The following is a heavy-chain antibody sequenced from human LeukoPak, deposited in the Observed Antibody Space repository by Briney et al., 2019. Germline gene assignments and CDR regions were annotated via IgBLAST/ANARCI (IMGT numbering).Heavy chain of an antibody. CDR3: ARDLTGYCSSTSCPMGY. V-gene: IGHV1-69*04. CDR1: GGTFSSYA. CDR2: IIPIFGIA. D-gene: IGHD2-2*01. J-gene: IGHJ4*02. Sequence: GASVKVSCKASGGTFSSYAICWVRQAPGQGLEWMGRIIPIFGIANYAQKFQGRVTITADKSTSTAYMELSSLRSEDTAVYYCARDLTGYCSSTSCPMGYWGQGTLVTVSS.